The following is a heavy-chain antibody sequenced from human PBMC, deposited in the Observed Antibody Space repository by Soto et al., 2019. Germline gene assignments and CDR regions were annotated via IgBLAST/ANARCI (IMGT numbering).Heavy chain of an antibody. J-gene: IGHJ4*02. CDR1: GVTFSSYA. Sequence: VKVSCKASGVTFSSYAISRVRQAPGQGLEWMGGIIPIFGTANYAQKLQGRVTITADESTSTAYIGRSSLRSDDPAVYYCARGAASRGEVGATYGWGQGTVVTVSS. CDR2: IIPIFGTA. D-gene: IGHD1-26*01. CDR3: ARGAASRGEVGATYG. V-gene: IGHV1-69*13.